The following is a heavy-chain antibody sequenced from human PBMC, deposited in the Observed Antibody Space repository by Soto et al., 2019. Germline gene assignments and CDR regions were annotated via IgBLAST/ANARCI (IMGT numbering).Heavy chain of an antibody. CDR3: ARRRYGMPTDL. V-gene: IGHV4-39*02. J-gene: IGHJ4*02. D-gene: IGHD4-4*01. CDR2: IYYKGDT. Sequence: QVQLQESGPGLVRPSETLSLTCTISGGSISSGNYYWGWIRQPPGKGLEWIASIYYKGDTYYNASRKSRVTISADTSKRHFPLELKSVTAADTAVYYCARRRYGMPTDLWGQGALVTVSP. CDR1: GGSISSGNYY.